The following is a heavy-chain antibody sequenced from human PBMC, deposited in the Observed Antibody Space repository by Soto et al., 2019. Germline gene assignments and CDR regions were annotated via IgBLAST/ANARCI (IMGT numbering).Heavy chain of an antibody. J-gene: IGHJ6*03. V-gene: IGHV3-23*01. Sequence: EVQLLESGGGLVQPGGSLRLSCAASGFTFSSYAMSWVRQAPGKGLEWVSAISGSGVSTYDADSVKGRFTISRDNSKDSFSLRMNSLRADAAAVYNCSKGEDCSGASGYLHYYCFMDVWGKGTTVTLSS. CDR3: SKGEDCSGASGYLHYYCFMDV. D-gene: IGHD2-15*01. CDR2: ISGSGVST. CDR1: GFTFSSYA.